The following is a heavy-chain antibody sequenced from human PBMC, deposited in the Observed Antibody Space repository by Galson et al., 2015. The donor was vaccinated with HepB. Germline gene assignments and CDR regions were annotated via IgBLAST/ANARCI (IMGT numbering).Heavy chain of an antibody. D-gene: IGHD3-3*01. J-gene: IGHJ4*02. V-gene: IGHV3-33*08. CDR3: TREGGSYDFVFDY. CDR1: GFTFSNYG. Sequence: SLRLSCAASGFTFSNYGMYWVRQSPGKGLEWAALIWYDGSTKDYTDSVKGRFTVSRDNSKNTVYLQMNSLRLEDTAVYYCTREGGSYDFVFDYWGQGTLVTVSS. CDR2: IWYDGSTK.